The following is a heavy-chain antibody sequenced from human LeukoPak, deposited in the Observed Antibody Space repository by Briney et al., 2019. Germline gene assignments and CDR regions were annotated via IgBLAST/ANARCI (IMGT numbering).Heavy chain of an antibody. D-gene: IGHD1-1*01. CDR3: AQNWNDDWFDP. J-gene: IGHJ5*02. Sequence: PSETLSLTCAVYGGSFSGYHWSWIRQPPGKGLEWIGEINHSGSTNYNPSLKSRVTISVDTSKNQFSLKLSSVTAADTAVYYCAQNWNDDWFDPWGQGTLVTVSS. V-gene: IGHV4-34*01. CDR2: INHSGST. CDR1: GGSFSGYH.